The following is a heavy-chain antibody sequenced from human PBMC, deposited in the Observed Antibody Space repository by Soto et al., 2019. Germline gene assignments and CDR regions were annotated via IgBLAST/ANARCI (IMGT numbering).Heavy chain of an antibody. J-gene: IGHJ4*02. CDR2: IHPTGNT. CDR3: AREGTGTTRGSFDY. V-gene: IGHV4-4*02. Sequence: QVQLQESGPGLVKPSGTLSLICSVSSGTISSANWWSWVRQAPGKGLEWIGEIHPTGNTNYNPSLGSRLTISIDKSKNQFSLRLTSVTAADTALYYCAREGTGTTRGSFDYWGQGTLVTVSS. D-gene: IGHD1-1*01. CDR1: SGTISSANW.